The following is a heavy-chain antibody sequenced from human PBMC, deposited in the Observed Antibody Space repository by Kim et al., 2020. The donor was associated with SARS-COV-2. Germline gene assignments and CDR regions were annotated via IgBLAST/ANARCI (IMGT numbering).Heavy chain of an antibody. Sequence: GGSLRLSCAASGFTFSDYYMSWIRQAPGKGLEWVSYISSSSSYTNYADSVKGRFTISRDNAKNSLYLQMNSLRAEDTAVYYCARVGGSKTIRGGGFDYWGQGTLVTVSP. D-gene: IGHD1-26*01. CDR3: ARVGGSKTIRGGGFDY. CDR2: ISSSSSYT. J-gene: IGHJ4*02. CDR1: GFTFSDYY. V-gene: IGHV3-11*06.